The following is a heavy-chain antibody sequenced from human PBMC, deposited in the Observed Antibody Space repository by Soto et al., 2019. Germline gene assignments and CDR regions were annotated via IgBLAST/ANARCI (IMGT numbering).Heavy chain of an antibody. J-gene: IGHJ4*02. Sequence: ASVKVSCEGSGDTFTTYGISWVRQAPGQGLEWMGWISAHNGNTKYAQKLQGRLIMTTDTSTRMAYMELRSLTSDDTAMYYCAREYCNRVSCYGVDYWGQGTLVTVSS. CDR2: ISAHNGNT. CDR3: AREYCNRVSCYGVDY. D-gene: IGHD2-2*01. V-gene: IGHV1-18*01. CDR1: GDTFTTYG.